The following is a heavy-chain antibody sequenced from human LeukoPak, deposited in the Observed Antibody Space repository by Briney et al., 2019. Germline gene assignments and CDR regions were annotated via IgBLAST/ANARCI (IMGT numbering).Heavy chain of an antibody. D-gene: IGHD3-3*01. J-gene: IGHJ4*02. CDR2: IYYSGST. CDR3: ARRAYYDFWSGSSPYFDY. Sequence: SETLSLTCTVSGGSISSSSYYWGWIRQPPGKGLEWIGSIYYSGSTYYNPSLKSRVTISVDTPKNQFSLKLSSVTAADTAVYYCARRAYYDFWSGSSPYFDYWGQGTLVTVSS. V-gene: IGHV4-39*01. CDR1: GGSISSSSYY.